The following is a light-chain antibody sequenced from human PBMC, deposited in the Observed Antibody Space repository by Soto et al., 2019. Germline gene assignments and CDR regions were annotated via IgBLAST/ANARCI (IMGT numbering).Light chain of an antibody. CDR2: GAS. CDR3: QQYDSSPRT. V-gene: IGKV3-20*01. CDR1: QSLRSTS. J-gene: IGKJ1*01. Sequence: EIVLTQSPATLSVSPWERSTLSSSSSQSLRSTSLAWYQQKPGQAPRLLISGASTRAADIPDRFSGSGSGTDFTLTIGRLEPEDLAVYYCQQYDSSPRTFGQGTKVDIK.